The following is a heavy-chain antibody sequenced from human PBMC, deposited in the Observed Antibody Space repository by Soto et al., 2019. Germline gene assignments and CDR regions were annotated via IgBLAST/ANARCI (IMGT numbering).Heavy chain of an antibody. J-gene: IGHJ4*02. CDR1: GFIFSSYV. CDR2: ISGSGVSA. Sequence: EVQLLESGGGLEQPGGSLRLSCAASGFIFSSYVMNWVRQAPGKGLEWVSGISGSGVSAYYADSVKGRFSISRDNSKNTLYLQMNSLRAEDTAIYYCVKVRGGFYTYYFDYWGQGTLVTVSS. CDR3: VKVRGGFYTYYFDY. V-gene: IGHV3-23*01. D-gene: IGHD3-10*01.